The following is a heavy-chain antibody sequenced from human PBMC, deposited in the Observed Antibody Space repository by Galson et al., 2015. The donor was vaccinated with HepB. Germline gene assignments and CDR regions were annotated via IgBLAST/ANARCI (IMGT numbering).Heavy chain of an antibody. CDR1: GFTFTNAW. D-gene: IGHD3-9*01. CDR3: TIDPTILVATNEGNAFDI. CDR2: IKSKTDGGAT. J-gene: IGHJ3*02. Sequence: SLRLSCAASGFTFTNAWMSWVRQAPGRGLEWVGHIKSKTDGGATDYAAPVKGRFTISRDDSKNTLYLQMNSLKTEGTAVYFCTIDPTILVATNEGNAFDIWGQGTMVTVSS. V-gene: IGHV3-15*01.